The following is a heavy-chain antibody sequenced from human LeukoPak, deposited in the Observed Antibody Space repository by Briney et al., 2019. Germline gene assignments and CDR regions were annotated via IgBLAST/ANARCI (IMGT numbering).Heavy chain of an antibody. V-gene: IGHV7-4-1*02. CDR1: GYTFISSG. D-gene: IGHD6-19*01. CDR3: ARVRYTSGLYYFES. CDR2: INSNTGNP. J-gene: IGHJ4*02. Sequence: WASVKVSCKASGYTFISSGMSWVRQAPGQGLEWMGWINSNTGNPTYAQGFTGRFVFSWDTSVSTAYLQISSLKAEDTAVYYCARVRYTSGLYYFESWGQGTLVTVSS.